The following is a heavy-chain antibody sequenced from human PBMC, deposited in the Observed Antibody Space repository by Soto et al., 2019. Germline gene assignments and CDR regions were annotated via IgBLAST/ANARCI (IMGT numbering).Heavy chain of an antibody. Sequence: EVQLVESGGGLVQPGGSLRLSCAASGFTFSSYNMNWVRQAPGKGLEWVSYISSSSSTIYYADSVKGRFTISSDNAKNSLYLQMNSLRDEDTAVYYCARDLGYGDPTWPYFDYWGQGTLVTVSS. CDR2: ISSSSSTI. V-gene: IGHV3-48*02. D-gene: IGHD4-17*01. CDR1: GFTFSSYN. J-gene: IGHJ4*02. CDR3: ARDLGYGDPTWPYFDY.